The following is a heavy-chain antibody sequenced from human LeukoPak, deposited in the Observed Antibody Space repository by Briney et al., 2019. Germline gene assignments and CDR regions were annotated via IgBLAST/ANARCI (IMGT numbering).Heavy chain of an antibody. V-gene: IGHV3-9*03. D-gene: IGHD6-13*01. CDR3: AKGPRYSSSFDYYMDV. CDR2: ISWNSGSI. J-gene: IGHJ6*03. CDR1: GFTFDDYA. Sequence: GGSLRLSCAASGFTFDDYAMHWVRQAPGKGLEWVSGISWNSGSIGYADSVKGRFTISRDNAKNSLYPQMNSLRAEDMALYYCAKGPRYSSSFDYYMDVWGKGTTVTVSS.